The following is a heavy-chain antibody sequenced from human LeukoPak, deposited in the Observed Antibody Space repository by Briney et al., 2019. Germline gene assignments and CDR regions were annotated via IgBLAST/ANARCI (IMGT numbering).Heavy chain of an antibody. CDR3: ARVVYYDFWSGYPDY. D-gene: IGHD3-3*01. J-gene: IGHJ4*02. V-gene: IGHV1-69*05. CDR2: IIPIFGTA. Sequence: ASVKVSCKACGGTFSSYAISWVRQAPGQGLEWMGGIIPIFGTANYAQKFQGRVTITTDESTSTDYMELSSLRSEDTAVYYCARVVYYDFWSGYPDYWGQGTLVTVSS. CDR1: GGTFSSYA.